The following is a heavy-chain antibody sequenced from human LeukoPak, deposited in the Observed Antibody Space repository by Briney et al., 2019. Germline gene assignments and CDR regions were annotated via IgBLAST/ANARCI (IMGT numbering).Heavy chain of an antibody. CDR3: ARLYYYDSSGPPL. CDR1: GGPISTSNYY. Sequence: NPSETLSLTCSVSGGPISTSNYYWGWIRQPPGKGLEWIANIYYSGRTYYNPSLKSRVTISMDTSKNQFSLKLSSVTAADTAVYYCARLYYYDSSGPPLWGQGTLVTVSS. J-gene: IGHJ4*02. CDR2: IYYSGRT. V-gene: IGHV4-39*01. D-gene: IGHD3-22*01.